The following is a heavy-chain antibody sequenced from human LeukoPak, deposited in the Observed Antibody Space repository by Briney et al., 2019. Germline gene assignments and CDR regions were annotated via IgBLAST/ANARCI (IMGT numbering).Heavy chain of an antibody. CDR3: ARETTVRGLPYPDY. CDR1: GFTFGSYS. D-gene: IGHD4-17*01. J-gene: IGHJ4*02. CDR2: ISRNSNSI. Sequence: GGSLRLSCAASGFTFGSYSMNWVRQAPGKGLEWVSLISRNSNSIKYAESVKGRFTISRDNARNSLYLQMNSLRGEDTAVYYCARETTVRGLPYPDYWGQGTLVTVSS. V-gene: IGHV3-21*01.